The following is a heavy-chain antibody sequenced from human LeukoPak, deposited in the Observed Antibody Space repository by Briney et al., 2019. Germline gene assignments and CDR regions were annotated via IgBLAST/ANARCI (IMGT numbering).Heavy chain of an antibody. CDR2: IYSGGST. D-gene: IGHD4-11*01. V-gene: IGHV3-53*01. Sequence: TGGSLRLSCAASGFTVSSNYMSWVRQAPGKGLEWVSVIYSGGSTYYADSVKGRFTISRDNSKNTLYLQMNSLRAEDTAVYYCAREGMTTASFDPWGQGTLVTVSS. J-gene: IGHJ5*02. CDR3: AREGMTTASFDP. CDR1: GFTVSSNY.